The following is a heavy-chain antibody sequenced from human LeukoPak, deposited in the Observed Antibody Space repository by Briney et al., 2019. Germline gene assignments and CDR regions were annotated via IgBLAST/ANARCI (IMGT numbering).Heavy chain of an antibody. V-gene: IGHV3-48*01. CDR1: GFTFSSYW. J-gene: IGHJ4*02. CDR3: ASHFPYYYDSSGYQGGY. CDR2: TSSSSSTI. D-gene: IGHD3-22*01. Sequence: GSXXLXCXASGFTFSSYWMNWVRQAPGKGLEWVSYTSSSSSTIYYADSVKGRFTISRDNAKNSLYLQMNSLRAEDTAVYYCASHFPYYYDSSGYQGGYWGQGTLVTVSS.